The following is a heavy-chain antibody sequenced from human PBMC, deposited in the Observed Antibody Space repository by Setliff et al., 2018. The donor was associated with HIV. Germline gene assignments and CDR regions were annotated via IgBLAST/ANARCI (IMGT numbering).Heavy chain of an antibody. CDR1: GGSFTDYY. Sequence: LSLTCAVFGGSFTDYYWIWIRQPPGKGLEWIGEINHSGSTNYNPSLKSRVTMSVGTSKNQFSLKLSSVTAADTAVYYCARCYYNFWSGYPLDYMDVWGKGTTVTVSS. V-gene: IGHV4-34*01. CDR2: INHSGST. D-gene: IGHD3-3*01. J-gene: IGHJ6*03. CDR3: ARCYYNFWSGYPLDYMDV.